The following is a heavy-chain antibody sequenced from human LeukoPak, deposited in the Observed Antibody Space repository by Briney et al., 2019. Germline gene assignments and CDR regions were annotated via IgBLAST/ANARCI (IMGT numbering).Heavy chain of an antibody. CDR3: ARHENWAFPY. CDR1: GFTFSSYW. V-gene: IGHV3-7*01. Sequence: GGSLRLSCAASGFTFSSYWMTWVRQAPGKGLEWVANINPDGSGKDYVDSVKGRFTISRENAKSSLYLQINSLRAEDTAVYCCARHENWAFPYWGQGTLVTVAS. J-gene: IGHJ4*02. D-gene: IGHD3-16*01. CDR2: INPDGSGK.